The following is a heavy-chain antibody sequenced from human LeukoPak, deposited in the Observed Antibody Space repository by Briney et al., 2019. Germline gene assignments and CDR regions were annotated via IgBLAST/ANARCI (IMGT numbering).Heavy chain of an antibody. CDR3: ARHEKWGNSGRPAQIDS. Sequence: SETLSLTCTVSGGSISSSSYYWGWIRQPPGKGREWIGSIYFGGTTYYNPSLKSRITLSVDTSKNQFSLKLSSVTAAHTAVYYCARHEKWGNSGRPAQIDSLGRGTLVTVSS. D-gene: IGHD4-23*01. CDR2: IYFGGTT. CDR1: GGSISSSSYY. V-gene: IGHV4-39*01. J-gene: IGHJ4*02.